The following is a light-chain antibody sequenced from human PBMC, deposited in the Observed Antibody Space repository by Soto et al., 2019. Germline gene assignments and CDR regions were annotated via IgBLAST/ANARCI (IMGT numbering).Light chain of an antibody. CDR2: EGS. Sequence: ALTQPASVSGSPGQSITISCTGTSSDVGSYNLVSWYQQHPGKAPKLMIYEGSKRPSGVSNRFSGSKSGNTASLTISGLQAEDEADYYCCSYAGSWVFGGGTQLTVL. V-gene: IGLV2-23*01. CDR3: CSYAGSWV. J-gene: IGLJ3*02. CDR1: SSDVGSYNL.